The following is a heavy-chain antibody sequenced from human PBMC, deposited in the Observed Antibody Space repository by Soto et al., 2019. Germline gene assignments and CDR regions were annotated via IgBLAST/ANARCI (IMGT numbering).Heavy chain of an antibody. V-gene: IGHV5-10-1*01. D-gene: IGHD5-18*01. CDR3: ARQIYDADTGPNFQYYFES. CDR1: GYSFAGYW. J-gene: IGHJ4*02. Sequence: GEALKISCKGSGYSFAGYWITWVRQKPGKGLEWMGRIDPSDSQTYYSPSFRGHVTISVTKSITTVFLQWSSLRASDTAMYYCARQIYDADTGPNFQYYFESWGQGSPVTVSS. CDR2: IDPSDSQT.